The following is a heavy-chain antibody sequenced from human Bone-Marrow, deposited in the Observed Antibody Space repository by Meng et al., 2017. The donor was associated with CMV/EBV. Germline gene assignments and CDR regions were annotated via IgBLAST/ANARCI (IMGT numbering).Heavy chain of an antibody. CDR3: TSAPCGYDWFDP. CDR1: GGTISSSSYY. CDR2: SYYSGST. Sequence: GSLRLSCTASGGTISSSSYYWGWNRQPPGKGLVWIGSSYYSGSTYYNPALKSRVTITVNTSKNQYSLMLSSVTAADTAVYCWTSAPCGYDWFDPWGQGTLVTVSS. V-gene: IGHV4-39*07. D-gene: IGHD5-12*01. J-gene: IGHJ5*02.